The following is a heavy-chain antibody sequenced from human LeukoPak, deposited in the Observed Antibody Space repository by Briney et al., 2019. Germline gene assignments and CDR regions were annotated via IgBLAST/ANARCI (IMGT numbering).Heavy chain of an antibody. V-gene: IGHV3-7*01. J-gene: IGHJ4*02. CDR3: AGDGWFGELLPSDY. D-gene: IGHD3-10*01. Sequence: PGGSLRLSCAASGFTFSSYWMSWVRQAPGKGLEWVANIKQDGSEKYYVDSVKGRFTISRDNAKNSLYLQMNSLRAEDTAVYYCAGDGWFGELLPSDYWGQGTLVTVSS. CDR2: IKQDGSEK. CDR1: GFTFSSYW.